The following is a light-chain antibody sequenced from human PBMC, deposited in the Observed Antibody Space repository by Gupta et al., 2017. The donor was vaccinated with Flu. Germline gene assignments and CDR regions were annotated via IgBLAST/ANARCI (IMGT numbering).Light chain of an antibody. CDR1: QSFSSGF. Sequence: IVLTQTPGTVSLSPGERATLSCRASQSFSSGFLAWYQQKPGQTPRLLIYGASSRASGVPDRFTGSGSGTDFTLTISRLEPEDFAVYYCQQYGSAPYNFGQGTKLEIK. CDR3: QQYGSAPYN. J-gene: IGKJ2*01. CDR2: GAS. V-gene: IGKV3-20*01.